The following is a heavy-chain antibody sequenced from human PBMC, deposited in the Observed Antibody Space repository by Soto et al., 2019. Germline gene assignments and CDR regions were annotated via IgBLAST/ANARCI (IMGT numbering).Heavy chain of an antibody. CDR2: IYYSGST. J-gene: IGHJ4*02. V-gene: IGHV4-39*01. CDR3: ASREAITGTTLEDY. Sequence: QLQLQESGPGLVKPSATLSLTCTVSGGSISSSSYYWGWIRQPPGKGLEWIGSIYYSGSTYYTPSLQRRVPRSVDTSKNLFSLKLSSGTAADTAVYYGASREAITGTTLEDYWGQGTLVTVSS. D-gene: IGHD1-7*01. CDR1: GGSISSSSYY.